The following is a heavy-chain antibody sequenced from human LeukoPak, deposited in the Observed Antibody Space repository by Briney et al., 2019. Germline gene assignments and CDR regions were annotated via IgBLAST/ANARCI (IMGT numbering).Heavy chain of an antibody. CDR3: ATTGNNYYGSGRNYYMDV. D-gene: IGHD3-10*01. CDR1: GGSISSYY. J-gene: IGHJ6*03. CDR2: IYYSGST. Sequence: SETLSLTCTVSGGSISSYYWSWIRQPPGKGLEWIGYIYYSGSTNYNPSLKSRVTISVDTSQNRFSLKLSSVTAADTAVYYCATTGNNYYGSGRNYYMDVWGKGTTVTISS. V-gene: IGHV4-59*01.